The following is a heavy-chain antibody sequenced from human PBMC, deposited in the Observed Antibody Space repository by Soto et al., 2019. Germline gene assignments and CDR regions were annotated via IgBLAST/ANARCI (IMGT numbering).Heavy chain of an antibody. Sequence: HPGGSLRLSCAASGFPFSIYGMHWVRQAPGKGLEWVAVISYDGSNKYYADSVKGRFTISRDNSKNTLYLQMNSLRAEDTAVYYCSVPAASDDAFDIWGQGTMVTVSS. J-gene: IGHJ3*02. CDR3: SVPAASDDAFDI. CDR1: GFPFSIYG. D-gene: IGHD2-2*01. V-gene: IGHV3-30*03. CDR2: ISYDGSNK.